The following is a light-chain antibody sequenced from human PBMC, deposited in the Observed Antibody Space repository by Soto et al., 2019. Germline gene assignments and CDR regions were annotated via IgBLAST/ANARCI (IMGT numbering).Light chain of an antibody. CDR1: QSVNSSY. CDR2: GAS. V-gene: IGKV3-20*01. Sequence: EIVLTQSPGTLYLSPGERATLSCRASQSVNSSYLAWYQQKPGQPPRLLIDGASTRATGIPDRFIGSGSATDFTLTITRMEPEDFAVFYCQQYGSSPLTFGGGSKVEIK. CDR3: QQYGSSPLT. J-gene: IGKJ4*01.